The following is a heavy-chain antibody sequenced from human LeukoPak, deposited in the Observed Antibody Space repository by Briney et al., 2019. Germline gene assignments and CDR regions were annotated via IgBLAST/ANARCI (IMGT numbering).Heavy chain of an antibody. CDR3: ARVNSYYYYMDV. Sequence: GGSLRLSCSASGFTFSSYAMSWVRQAPGKGLEWVSSISSSGTYMYYGDSVKGRFSVSRDNAKNSLHLQMNSLRAEDTAVYYCARVNSYYYYMDVWGKGTTVTVSS. V-gene: IGHV3-21*01. CDR2: ISSSGTYM. J-gene: IGHJ6*03. D-gene: IGHD4-23*01. CDR1: GFTFSSYA.